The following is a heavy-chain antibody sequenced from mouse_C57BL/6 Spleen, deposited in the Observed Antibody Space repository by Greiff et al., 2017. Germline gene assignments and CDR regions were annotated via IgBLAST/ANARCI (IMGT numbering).Heavy chain of an antibody. J-gene: IGHJ4*01. D-gene: IGHD3-2*02. CDR2: ISNGGGST. CDR3: ARRDSSGSYAMDY. V-gene: IGHV5-12*01. CDR1: GFTFSDYY. Sequence: EVKLVESGGGLVQPGGSLKLSCAASGFTFSDYYMYWVRQTPEKRLEWVAYISNGGGSTYYPDTVKGRFTISRDNAKNTLCLQMSRLKSEDTAMYYCARRDSSGSYAMDYWGQGTSVTVSS.